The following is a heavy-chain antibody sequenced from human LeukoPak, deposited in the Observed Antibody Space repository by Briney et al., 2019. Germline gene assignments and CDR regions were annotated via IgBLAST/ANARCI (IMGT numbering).Heavy chain of an antibody. CDR3: AKSAVPGPPGYMDV. V-gene: IGHV3-23*01. CDR1: GFTFSSSA. CDR2: ISGSGGGT. Sequence: GGSLRLSCAASGFTFSSSAMNWVRQAPGKGLEWFSAISGSGGGTYYGDSVKGRFTISRDNSKNTLYLQMNSLRAEDTAVYYCAKSAVPGPPGYMDVWGKGTTVTVSS. D-gene: IGHD3-10*01. J-gene: IGHJ6*03.